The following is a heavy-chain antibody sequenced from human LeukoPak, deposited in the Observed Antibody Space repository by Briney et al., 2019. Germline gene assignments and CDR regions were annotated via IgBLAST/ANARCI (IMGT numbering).Heavy chain of an antibody. V-gene: IGHV3-30*18. CDR1: GFTFTNYG. J-gene: IGHJ6*02. CDR2: ISYDGSNK. CDR3: AKASIYVYYGMDV. Sequence: GRSLRLSCAASGFTFTNYGMHWVRQAPGKGPEWVAVISYDGSNKYYADAVKGRFTISRDNSKNTLNLQMNSLRVEDTAVYYCAKASIYVYYGMDVWGQGTTVTVSS. D-gene: IGHD3-16*02.